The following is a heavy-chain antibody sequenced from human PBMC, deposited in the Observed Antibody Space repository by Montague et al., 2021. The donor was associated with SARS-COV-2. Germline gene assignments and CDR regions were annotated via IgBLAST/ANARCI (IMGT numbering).Heavy chain of an antibody. CDR2: IYHSGNT. V-gene: IGHV4-59*01. D-gene: IGHD2-21*02. Sequence: SETLSLICTVPGGFISSSYWSWIRQPPGKGLEWIGYIYHSGNTNYNPSLKSQVTISIDTSMNQFSLSLSSMTAADTAVYFCARDLLPPRTAIKTNFFGLDVWGQGTTVIVSS. CDR1: GGFISSSY. CDR3: ARDLLPPRTAIKTNFFGLDV. J-gene: IGHJ6*02.